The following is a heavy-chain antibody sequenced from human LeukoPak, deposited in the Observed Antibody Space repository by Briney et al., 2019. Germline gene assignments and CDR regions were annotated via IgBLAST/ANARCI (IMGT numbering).Heavy chain of an antibody. CDR1: GYSFTNYW. V-gene: IGHV5-51*01. J-gene: IGHJ4*02. D-gene: IGHD5-18*01. CDR3: ARRASGYSYGYYFDY. CDR2: ITPGDSDT. Sequence: GESLKISCKGSGYSFTNYWIGWVRQMPGKGLEWMGIITPGDSDTRYSPSFQGQVTISAGKSTSTAYLQWSSLKASDTALYYCARRASGYSYGYYFDYWGQGTLVTVSS.